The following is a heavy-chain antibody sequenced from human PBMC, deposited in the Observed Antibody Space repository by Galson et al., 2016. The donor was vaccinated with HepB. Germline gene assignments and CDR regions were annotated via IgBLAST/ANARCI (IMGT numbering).Heavy chain of an antibody. V-gene: IGHV3-30*18. J-gene: IGHJ4*02. Sequence: SLRLSCAASGFTFRTYGMHWVRQAPGKGLEWVALISYDGKSASYADSVKGRVTISRDNSKNTLYLQMHSLRGEDTAVYYCAKGRCDFDSWGQGTLVTVSS. CDR1: GFTFRTYG. CDR3: AKGRCDFDS. D-gene: IGHD5-24*01. CDR2: ISYDGKSA.